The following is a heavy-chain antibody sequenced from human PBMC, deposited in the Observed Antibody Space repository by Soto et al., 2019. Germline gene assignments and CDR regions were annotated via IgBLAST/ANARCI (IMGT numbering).Heavy chain of an antibody. Sequence: GRSLRLSCAASGFTFRSFTMNWVRQAPGKGLEWVSTISSNSAYIYYTDALRGRFTISRDNAKNSLHLQMNSLRAEDTAVYYCTRDASRDSSARGWFDPWGPGTLVTVSS. CDR2: ISSNSAYI. J-gene: IGHJ5*02. CDR3: TRDASRDSSARGWFDP. V-gene: IGHV3-21*01. CDR1: GFTFRSFT. D-gene: IGHD6-13*01.